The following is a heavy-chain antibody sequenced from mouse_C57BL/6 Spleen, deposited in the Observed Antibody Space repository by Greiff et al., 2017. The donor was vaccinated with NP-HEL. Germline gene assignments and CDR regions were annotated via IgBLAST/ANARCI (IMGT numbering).Heavy chain of an antibody. CDR3: TLLSWFAY. V-gene: IGHV6-3*01. J-gene: IGHJ3*01. CDR2: IRLKSDNYAT. Sequence: EVKVVESGGGLVQPGGSMKLSCVASGFTFSNYWMNWVRQSPEKGLEWVAQIRLKSDNYATHYAESVKGRFTISRDDSKSSVYLQMNNLRAEDTGIYYCTLLSWFAYWGQGTLVTVSA. D-gene: IGHD1-1*01. CDR1: GFTFSNYW.